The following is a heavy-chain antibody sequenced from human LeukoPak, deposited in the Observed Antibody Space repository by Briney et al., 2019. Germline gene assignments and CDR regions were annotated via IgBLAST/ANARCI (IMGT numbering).Heavy chain of an antibody. CDR2: ISGSGGST. V-gene: IGHV3-23*01. CDR3: ARDRATGDYYYYYGMDV. J-gene: IGHJ6*02. CDR1: GFTFSSYV. Sequence: GGSLRLSCAASGFTFSSYVMSWVRQAPGKGLEWVSTISGSGGSTYYADSVKGRFTISRDNSKNTLYLQMNSLRAEDTAVYYCARDRATGDYYYYYGMDVWGQGTTVTVSS. D-gene: IGHD1-26*01.